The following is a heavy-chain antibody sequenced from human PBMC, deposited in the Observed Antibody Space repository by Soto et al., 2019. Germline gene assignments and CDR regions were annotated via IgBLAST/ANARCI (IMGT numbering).Heavy chain of an antibody. J-gene: IGHJ6*02. CDR1: GGTFSSYA. CDR2: IIPIFGTA. D-gene: IGHD6-19*01. CDR3: ARDSGSEWRVPNGDYYYYGMDV. V-gene: IGHV1-69*01. Sequence: QVQLVQSGAEVKKPGSSVKVSCKASGGTFSSYAISWVRQAPGQGLEWMGGIIPIFGTANYAQKFQGRVTITADESTSTSYMELSSLRSEETAVYYCARDSGSEWRVPNGDYYYYGMDVWGQGTTVTVSS.